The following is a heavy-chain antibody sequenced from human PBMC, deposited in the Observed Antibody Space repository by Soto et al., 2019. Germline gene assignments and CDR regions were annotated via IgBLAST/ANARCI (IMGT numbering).Heavy chain of an antibody. Sequence: GASVKVSCKASGYTFTSYAMHWVRQAPGQRLEWMGWINAGNGNTKYSQKFQGRVTITRDTSASTAYMELSSLRSEDTAVYYCARMRIAARVLDYWGQGTLVTVSS. J-gene: IGHJ4*02. CDR3: ARMRIAARVLDY. CDR1: GYTFTSYA. V-gene: IGHV1-3*01. D-gene: IGHD6-6*01. CDR2: INAGNGNT.